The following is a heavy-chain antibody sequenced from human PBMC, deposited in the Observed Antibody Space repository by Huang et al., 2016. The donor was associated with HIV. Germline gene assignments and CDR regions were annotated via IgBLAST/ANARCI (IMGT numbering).Heavy chain of an antibody. CDR3: ARHREGPVAYYSGWGSHLNYMDV. CDR2: IYYKGST. CDR1: GGSIRSSDYH. Sequence: QLLLQESGPGLVKPSEVLALTCAVSGGSIRSSDYHWGWIRQPPGKGLEWIGGIYYKGSTHYGPSLKSRVTRAVDTSKNLFFLNLTSMTAADTAVYYCARHREGPVAYYSGWGSHLNYMDVWGRGRTVVVSS. J-gene: IGHJ6*03. D-gene: IGHD3-10*01. V-gene: IGHV4-39*01.